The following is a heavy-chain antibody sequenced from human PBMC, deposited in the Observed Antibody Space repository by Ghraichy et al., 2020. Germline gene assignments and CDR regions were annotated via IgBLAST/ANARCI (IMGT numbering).Heavy chain of an antibody. CDR3: ARGRGPYTFCSSTSCYRWYYYYGMDV. J-gene: IGHJ6*02. CDR2: INHSGST. V-gene: IGHV4-34*01. Sequence: TLSLTCAVYGGSFSGYYWSWIRQPPGKGLEWIGEINHSGSTNYNPSLKSRVTISVDTSKNQFSLKLSSVTAADTAVYYCARGRGPYTFCSSTSCYRWYYYYGMDVWGQGTTVTVSS. D-gene: IGHD2-2*02. CDR1: GGSFSGYY.